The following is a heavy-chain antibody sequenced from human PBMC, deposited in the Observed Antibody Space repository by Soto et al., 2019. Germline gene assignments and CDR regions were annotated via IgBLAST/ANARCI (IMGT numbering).Heavy chain of an antibody. V-gene: IGHV6-1*01. J-gene: IGHJ6*03. CDR2: TYYRSKWYN. Sequence: QSQTLSLTCAISGDSVSSNSAAWNWIRQSPSRGLEWLGRTYYRSKWYNDYAVSVKSRITINPDTSKNQFSLQLNSVTPEDTAVYYCARARYCSGGSCYYYYYMDVWGKGTTVTVSS. D-gene: IGHD2-15*01. CDR1: GDSVSSNSAA. CDR3: ARARYCSGGSCYYYYYMDV.